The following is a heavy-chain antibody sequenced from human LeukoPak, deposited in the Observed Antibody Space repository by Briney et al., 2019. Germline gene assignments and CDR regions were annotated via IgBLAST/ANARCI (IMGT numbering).Heavy chain of an antibody. V-gene: IGHV4-4*02. Sequence: PSGTLFHDCAVSGDSLTTNIWWSWVRQPPGKGLEWIGEVHLSGATNYNLSLESRVSMSIDKSKNHLSLEVTSVTAADTAIYYCTRESGAFSPFCFWGQGTLVTVSS. CDR3: TRESGAFSPFCF. J-gene: IGHJ1*01. D-gene: IGHD1-26*01. CDR1: GDSLTTNIW. CDR2: VHLSGAT.